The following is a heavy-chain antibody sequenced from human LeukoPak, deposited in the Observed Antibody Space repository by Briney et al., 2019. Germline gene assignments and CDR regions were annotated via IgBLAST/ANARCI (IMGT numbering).Heavy chain of an antibody. Sequence: GGSLRLSCATSGFIFSHHGMNWVRQAPGKGLEWVSGIRADAVTTYYADSVKGRFIISRDNAKNTLYLQMNSLRAEDTAVYYCARGYTYGSIDYWGQGTLVTVSS. CDR1: GFIFSHHG. CDR3: ARGYTYGSIDY. J-gene: IGHJ4*02. D-gene: IGHD5-18*01. V-gene: IGHV3-23*01. CDR2: IRADAVTT.